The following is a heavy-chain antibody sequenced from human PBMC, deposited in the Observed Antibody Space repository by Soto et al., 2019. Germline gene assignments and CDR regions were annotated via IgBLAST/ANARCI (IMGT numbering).Heavy chain of an antibody. J-gene: IGHJ4*02. V-gene: IGHV3-21*01. CDR1: GFTFSSHS. CDR2: ISSSSSYI. Sequence: GGSLRLSCAASGFTFSSHSMNWVRQAPGKGLEWVSSISSSSSYIYYADSVKGRFTISRDNAKNSLYLQMNSLRAEDTAVYYCARDSLQPSSATDYWGQGTLVTVSS. D-gene: IGHD1-26*01. CDR3: ARDSLQPSSATDY.